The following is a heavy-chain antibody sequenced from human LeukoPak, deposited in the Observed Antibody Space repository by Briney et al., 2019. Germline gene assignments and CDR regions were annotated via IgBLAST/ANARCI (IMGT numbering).Heavy chain of an antibody. CDR1: GFTFSSYE. Sequence: GGSLRLSCAASGFTFSSYETNWVRQAPGKGLEWVSYISSSGSTIYYADSVKGRFTISRDNAKNSLYLQMNSLRAEDTAVYYCARGSESIVLMVYAHYYYYGMDVWGQGTTVTVSS. CDR2: ISSSGSTI. J-gene: IGHJ6*02. CDR3: ARGSESIVLMVYAHYYYYGMDV. D-gene: IGHD2-8*01. V-gene: IGHV3-48*03.